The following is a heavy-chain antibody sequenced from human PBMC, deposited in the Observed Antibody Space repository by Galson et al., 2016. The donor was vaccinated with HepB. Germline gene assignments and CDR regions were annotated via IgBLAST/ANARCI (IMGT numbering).Heavy chain of an antibody. J-gene: IGHJ4*02. CDR1: GYSFTTYA. CDR3: ARSRLLEWLLLPHFDY. V-gene: IGHV1-3*03. Sequence: SVKVSCKASGYSFTTYAMHWVRQAPGQRLEWMGWINAGNANTKYSQEFQGRVTISRDTSASTASLELSSLRSEDTAVYYCARSRLLEWLLLPHFDYWGQGTLVTVSS. CDR2: INAGNANT. D-gene: IGHD3-3*01.